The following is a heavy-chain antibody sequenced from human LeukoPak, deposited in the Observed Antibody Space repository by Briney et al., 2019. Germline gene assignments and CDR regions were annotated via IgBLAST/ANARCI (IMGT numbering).Heavy chain of an antibody. V-gene: IGHV4-39*01. CDR1: GGSISSSSYY. CDR2: IYYSGST. Sequence: SSETLSLTCTVSGGSISSSSYYWGWIRQPPGKGLEWIGSIYYSGSTYYNPSLKSRVTISVDTSKNQFSLKLSSVTAADTAVYYCARGSNGVYWGQGTLVTVSS. D-gene: IGHD2-8*01. CDR3: ARGSNGVY. J-gene: IGHJ4*02.